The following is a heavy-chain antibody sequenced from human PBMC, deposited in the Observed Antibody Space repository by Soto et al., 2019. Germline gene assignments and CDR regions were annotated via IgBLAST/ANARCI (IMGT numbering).Heavy chain of an antibody. CDR1: GGSINSYC. CDR2: IFDSGNT. CDR3: ARHRRTTVAKFYFDY. V-gene: IGHV4-59*08. D-gene: IGHD4-17*01. Sequence: QVQLQESGPGLVKPSETLSLTCTVSGGSINSYCWSWIRQPPGKGLEWIAYIFDSGNTNYNPSLKSRVTMSVDTSNNQFSLKLTSVTAADTAVYYCARHRRTTVAKFYFDYWGQGALVTVSS. J-gene: IGHJ4*02.